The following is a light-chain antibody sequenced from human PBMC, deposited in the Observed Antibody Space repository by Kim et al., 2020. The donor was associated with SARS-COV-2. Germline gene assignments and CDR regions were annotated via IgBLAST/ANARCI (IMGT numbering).Light chain of an antibody. J-gene: IGLJ3*02. CDR1: KLGHKY. CDR2: QDS. Sequence: SYELTQPPSVSVSPGQTASITCSGDKLGHKYACWYQQKPGQSPVLVIYQDSKRPSGIPERFSGSNSGNTATLTISGTQAMDEADYYCQAWDSSTAVFGGGTKLTV. CDR3: QAWDSSTAV. V-gene: IGLV3-1*01.